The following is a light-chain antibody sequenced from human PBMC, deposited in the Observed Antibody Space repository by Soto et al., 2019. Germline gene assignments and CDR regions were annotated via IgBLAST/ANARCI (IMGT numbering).Light chain of an antibody. CDR3: QQYNNWLST. CDR2: GAS. Sequence: EIVMPQSPATLSVSPGERATLSCRASQSVSSNLAWYQQKPGQAPRLLIYGASTRATGIPARFSGSGSGTEFTLTISSLQSEDVAVYYCQQYNNWLSTFGGGTKVEIK. J-gene: IGKJ4*01. V-gene: IGKV3-15*01. CDR1: QSVSSN.